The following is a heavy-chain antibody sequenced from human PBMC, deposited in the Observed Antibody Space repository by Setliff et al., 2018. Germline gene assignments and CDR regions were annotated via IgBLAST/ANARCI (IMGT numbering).Heavy chain of an antibody. CDR1: GGPFSSYY. J-gene: IGHJ3*02. D-gene: IGHD3-22*01. CDR3: ARGGPQTYYYDSSGYYLGLAASDI. CDR2: INHSGST. V-gene: IGHV4-34*01. Sequence: SETLSLTCAVYGGPFSSYYWSWIRQPPGKGLEWIGEINHSGSTNYNPSLKSRVTISVDTSKNQFSLKLSSVTAADTAVYYCARGGPQTYYYDSSGYYLGLAASDIWGQGTMVTVS.